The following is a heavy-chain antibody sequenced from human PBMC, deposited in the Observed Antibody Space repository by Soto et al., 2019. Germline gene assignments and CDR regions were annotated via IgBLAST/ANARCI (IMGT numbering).Heavy chain of an antibody. CDR3: AKDRNYGRTEGYSGSWPDY. CDR2: ISGSGGST. Sequence: PXGSLRLSCAASGFTFSSYAMSWVRQAPGKGLEWVSAISGSGGSTYYADSVKGRFTISRDNSKNTLYLQMNSLRAEDTAVYYCAKDRNYGRTEGYSGSWPDYWGQGTLVTVSS. J-gene: IGHJ4*02. D-gene: IGHD5-12*01. V-gene: IGHV3-23*01. CDR1: GFTFSSYA.